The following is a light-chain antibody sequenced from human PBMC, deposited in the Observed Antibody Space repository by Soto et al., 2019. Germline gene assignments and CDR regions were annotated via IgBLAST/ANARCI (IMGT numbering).Light chain of an antibody. CDR1: QRLGTN. V-gene: IGKV3-11*01. CDR2: GSS. CDR3: QQRGDWPLYT. Sequence: EIVLTQSPVTLSLSPGETATLSCRASQRLGTNLAWYQQKHGQPPRLLIYGSSRRAAGLPDRFSGTGSGTDFTLPISSLEPEDFAVYYCQQRGDWPLYTFGQGT. J-gene: IGKJ2*01.